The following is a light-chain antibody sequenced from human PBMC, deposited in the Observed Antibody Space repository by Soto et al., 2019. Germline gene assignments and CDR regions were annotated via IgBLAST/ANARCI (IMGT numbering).Light chain of an antibody. J-gene: IGLJ2*01. CDR2: LNNDGSH. CDR1: SGHSSYA. Sequence: QSVLTQSPSASASLGASVKLTGTLSSGHSSYAIAWHQKQPGKGPRYLMDLNNDGSHSKGDGIPDRFSGSSSGAERYLIISSLQPEDEADYSCQTWGTGFQVFRGGTKLTVL. CDR3: QTWGTGFQV. V-gene: IGLV4-69*01.